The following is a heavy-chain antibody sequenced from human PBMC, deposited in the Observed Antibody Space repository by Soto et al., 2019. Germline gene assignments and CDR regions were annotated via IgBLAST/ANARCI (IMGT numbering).Heavy chain of an antibody. Sequence: AASVKVSCKASGGSFTYTLSWVRQAPGQGLEWMGGIIPIFGTTNYAQKFQGRVTITADESTKTAYMELSTLRSEDTAVYYCARLHSHGTYGMDVWGQGTTVNVSS. D-gene: IGHD5-18*01. V-gene: IGHV1-69*13. CDR2: IIPIFGTT. CDR1: GGSFTYT. CDR3: ARLHSHGTYGMDV. J-gene: IGHJ6*02.